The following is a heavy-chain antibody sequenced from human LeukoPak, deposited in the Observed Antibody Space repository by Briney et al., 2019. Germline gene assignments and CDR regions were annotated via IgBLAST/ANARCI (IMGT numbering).Heavy chain of an antibody. CDR3: AKDGRRWELLAYYFDS. CDR1: GFTFEDYA. J-gene: IGHJ4*02. D-gene: IGHD3-10*01. V-gene: IGHV3-9*01. Sequence: GGSLRLSCAASGFTFEDYAMHWVRQTPRKGLEWVAGIIWNSGITAYADSVKGRFTISRDNAKNSLYLQMNSLRPDDTALYYCAKDGRRWELLAYYFDSWGQGTLVTVSS. CDR2: IIWNSGIT.